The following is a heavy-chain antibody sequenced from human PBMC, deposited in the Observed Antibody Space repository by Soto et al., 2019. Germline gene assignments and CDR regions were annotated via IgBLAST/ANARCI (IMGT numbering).Heavy chain of an antibody. D-gene: IGHD3-10*01. CDR2: ISSSSSTI. CDR3: AAMVRGVIGLSAMDV. J-gene: IGHJ6*03. Sequence: PGGSLRLSCAASGFTFSSYSMNWVRQAPGKGLEWVSYISSSSSTIYYADPVKGRFTISRDNAKNSLYLQMNSLRAEDTAVYYCAAMVRGVIGLSAMDVWGKGTTVTVYS. CDR1: GFTFSSYS. V-gene: IGHV3-48*01.